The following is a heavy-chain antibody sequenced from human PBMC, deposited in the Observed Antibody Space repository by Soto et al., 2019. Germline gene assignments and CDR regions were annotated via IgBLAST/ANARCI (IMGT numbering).Heavy chain of an antibody. CDR1: GGSIYRSGYY. CDR3: GKVLVGATGHTDSDS. D-gene: IGHD2-15*01. Sequence: PSETLSLTCTVSGGSIYRSGYYWGWIRKPPGSGLEWIGNIDYNGVTYSYPSLKSRVTISRDTSKNQFSLKLTSVTAADTALYYCGKVLVGATGHTDSDSWGPGTLVTVSS. CDR2: IDYNGVT. V-gene: IGHV4-39*01. J-gene: IGHJ4*02.